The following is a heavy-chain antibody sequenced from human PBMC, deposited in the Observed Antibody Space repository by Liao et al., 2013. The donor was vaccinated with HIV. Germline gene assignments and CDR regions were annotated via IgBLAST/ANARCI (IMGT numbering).Heavy chain of an antibody. J-gene: IGHJ4*02. D-gene: IGHD7-27*01. CDR3: ARDRNWGVDY. CDR1: GDSISNYY. CDR2: IYYSGST. Sequence: VQLQESGPGLVKPSETLSLTCTVSGDSISNYYWSWIRQPPGKGLEWIGYIYYSGSTNYNPSLKSRVTISVDTYKNQFSLKLSSVTTADTAVYYCARDRNWGVDYWGPGEPWSPSPQ. V-gene: IGHV4-59*01.